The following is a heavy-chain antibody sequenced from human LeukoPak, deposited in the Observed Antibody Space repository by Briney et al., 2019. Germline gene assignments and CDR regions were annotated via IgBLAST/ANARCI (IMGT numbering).Heavy chain of an antibody. J-gene: IGHJ5*02. D-gene: IGHD3-9*01. Sequence: SETLSLTCTVSGVSISSGDYYWSWIRQPPGKGLEWIGYIYYSGSTYYNPSLKSRVTISVDTSKNQFSLKLSSVTAADTAVYYCARYEDYDISQYNWFDPWGQGTLVTVSS. CDR3: ARYEDYDISQYNWFDP. V-gene: IGHV4-30-4*01. CDR1: GVSISSGDYY. CDR2: IYYSGST.